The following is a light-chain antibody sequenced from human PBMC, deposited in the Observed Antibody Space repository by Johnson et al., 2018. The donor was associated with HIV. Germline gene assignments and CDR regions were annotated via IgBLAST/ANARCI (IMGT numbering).Light chain of an antibody. CDR2: DNN. J-gene: IGLJ1*01. CDR3: GTWDSSLSAGPYV. V-gene: IGLV1-51*01. Sequence: QSVLTQPPSVSAAPGQKVTISCSGSSSNIGNNYVSWYQQLPGTAHKLLIYDNNKRPSGIPDRFSGSKSGTSATLGITGLQTWDEADYYCGTWDSSLSAGPYVFGTGTKVTVL. CDR1: SSNIGNNY.